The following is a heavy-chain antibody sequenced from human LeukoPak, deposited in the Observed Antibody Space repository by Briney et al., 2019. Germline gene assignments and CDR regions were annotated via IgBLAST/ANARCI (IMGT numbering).Heavy chain of an antibody. J-gene: IGHJ3*02. CDR2: INHSGST. D-gene: IGHD4-23*01. CDR3: ARNIYGGNSPHAFDI. V-gene: IGHV4-34*01. CDR1: GGSFSGYY. Sequence: SETLSLTCAVYGGSFSGYYWGWIRQPPGKGLEWIGEINHSGSTNYNPSLKSRVTISVDTSKNQFSLKLSSVTAADTAVYYCARNIYGGNSPHAFDIWGQGTMVTVSS.